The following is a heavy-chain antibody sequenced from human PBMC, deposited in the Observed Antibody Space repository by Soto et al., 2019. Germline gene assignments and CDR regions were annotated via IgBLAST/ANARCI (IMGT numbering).Heavy chain of an antibody. D-gene: IGHD3-10*01. V-gene: IGHV4-59*08. CDR2: IYYSGST. J-gene: IGHJ6*03. Sequence: SETLSLTCTVSGGSISSYYWSWIRQPPGKGLEWIGYIYYSGSTNYNPSLKSRVTISVDTSKNQFSLKLTSVTAADTAVYFCARQASGSYYSPYNYYYMDVWGKGTTVTVSS. CDR3: ARQASGSYYSPYNYYYMDV. CDR1: GGSISSYY.